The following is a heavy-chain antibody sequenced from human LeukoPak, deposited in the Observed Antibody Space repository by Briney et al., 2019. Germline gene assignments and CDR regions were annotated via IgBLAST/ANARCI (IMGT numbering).Heavy chain of an antibody. D-gene: IGHD3-10*01. J-gene: IGHJ2*01. V-gene: IGHV4-59*02. CDR1: GGSVSGYY. CDR2: IHYSGTT. CDR3: AREPGPLYDL. Sequence: PSETLSLTCTVSGGSVSGYYWSWIRQPPGKGLEWIGYIHYSGTTIYNPSLESRVTISVDSSKSQISLKVTSVTAADTAVYYCAREPGPLYDLWGRGSPVTVSS.